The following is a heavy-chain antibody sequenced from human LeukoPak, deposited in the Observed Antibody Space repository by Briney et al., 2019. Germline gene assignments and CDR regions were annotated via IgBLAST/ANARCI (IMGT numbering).Heavy chain of an antibody. CDR1: GYSISSGYY. V-gene: IGHV4-38-2*02. Sequence: TSETLSLTCTVSGYSISSGYYWGWIRQAPGKGLEWIGSIYNSGSTYYNPSLKSRVTISVDMSKNQFSLKMSSVTAADTAVYYCARAPGRDGYNWFDYWGQGTLVTVSS. D-gene: IGHD5-24*01. J-gene: IGHJ4*02. CDR2: IYNSGST. CDR3: ARAPGRDGYNWFDY.